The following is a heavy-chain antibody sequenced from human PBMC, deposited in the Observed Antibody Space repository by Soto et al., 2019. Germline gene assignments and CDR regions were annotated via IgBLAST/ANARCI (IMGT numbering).Heavy chain of an antibody. Sequence: ASVKVSCKASGYTFNKYGFNWVRQAPGQGLEWMGRISAFNDYTNLAQKFQGRVTLTTDASTNTAYMELQILRSDDTAMYYCARGRGVVIPACTPDAFDVWGQGTKVTVSS. CDR3: ARGRGVVIPACTPDAFDV. D-gene: IGHD2-21*01. CDR1: GYTFNKYG. CDR2: ISAFNDYT. J-gene: IGHJ3*01. V-gene: IGHV1-18*01.